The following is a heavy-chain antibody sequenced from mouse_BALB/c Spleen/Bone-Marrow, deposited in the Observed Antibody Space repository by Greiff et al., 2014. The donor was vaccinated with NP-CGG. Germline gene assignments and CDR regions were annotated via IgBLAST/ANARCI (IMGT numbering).Heavy chain of an antibody. CDR3: AREGYGYQYFDY. V-gene: IGHV1-69*01. CDR1: GYTFTDYW. CDR2: IDTSDSYT. Sequence: VQLQQSGAELVMPGASVKMSCKASGYTFTDYWMHWVKQRPGQGLEWIGAIDTSDSYTSYNQKFKGKATLTVDESSSTAYMQLSSLTSEDSAVYCCAREGYGYQYFDYWGQGTTLTVSS. J-gene: IGHJ2*01. D-gene: IGHD2-2*01.